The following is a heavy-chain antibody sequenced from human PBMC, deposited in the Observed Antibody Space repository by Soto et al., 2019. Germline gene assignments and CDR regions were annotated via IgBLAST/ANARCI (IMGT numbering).Heavy chain of an antibody. D-gene: IGHD2-21*02. V-gene: IGHV5-51*01. Sequence: GESLKISCKGFGYSFTSYWIGWVRQMPGKGLECMGIIYPGDSDTRYSPSFQGQVAISADKSISTAYLQMNSLKTEDTAVYYCTTDRYCGGDCYSGDAFAIWGQGTMVTVSS. J-gene: IGHJ3*02. CDR2: IYPGDSDT. CDR3: TTDRYCGGDCYSGDAFAI. CDR1: GYSFTSYW.